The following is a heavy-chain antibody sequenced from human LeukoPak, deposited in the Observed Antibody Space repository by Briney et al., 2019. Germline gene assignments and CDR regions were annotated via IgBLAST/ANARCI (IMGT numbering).Heavy chain of an antibody. CDR3: ASGGTRDDSSGYRDY. CDR1: GYTFTGYY. J-gene: IGHJ4*02. CDR2: INPSGGST. Sequence: ASVKVSCKASGYTFTGYYMHWVRQAPGQGLEWMGIINPSGGSTSYAQKFQGRVTMTRDTSTSTVYMELSSLRSEDTAVYYCASGGTRDDSSGYRDYWGQGTLVTVSS. D-gene: IGHD3-22*01. V-gene: IGHV1-46*01.